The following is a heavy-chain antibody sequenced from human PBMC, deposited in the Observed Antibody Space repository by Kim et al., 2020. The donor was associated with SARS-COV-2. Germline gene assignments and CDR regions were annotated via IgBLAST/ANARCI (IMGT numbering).Heavy chain of an antibody. CDR2: ISGSGSST. Sequence: GGSLRLSCAASGFTFSSYAMSWVRQAPGKGLEWVSAISGSGSSTYYADSVKGRFTISRDNSKNTLYLQMNSLRAEDTAVYYCAKPGSASVAAAADYWGQGTLVTVSS. V-gene: IGHV3-23*01. CDR1: GFTFSSYA. D-gene: IGHD6-6*01. CDR3: AKPGSASVAAAADY. J-gene: IGHJ4*02.